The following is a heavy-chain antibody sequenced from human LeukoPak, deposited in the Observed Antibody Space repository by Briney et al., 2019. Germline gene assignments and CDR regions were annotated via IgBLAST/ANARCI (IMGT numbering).Heavy chain of an antibody. CDR2: INYSGNT. Sequence: SETLSLTCFVSGGSITRRYWSWLRRPPGKGLEWIGYINYSGNTNYNPPLKSRVTISVDTSKNQFSLKLSSVTAADTAVYYCGRGGGGSYLEYSFDYWGQGTLVTVSS. CDR1: GGSITRRY. D-gene: IGHD3-10*01. J-gene: IGHJ4*02. CDR3: GRGGGGSYLEYSFDY. V-gene: IGHV4-59*11.